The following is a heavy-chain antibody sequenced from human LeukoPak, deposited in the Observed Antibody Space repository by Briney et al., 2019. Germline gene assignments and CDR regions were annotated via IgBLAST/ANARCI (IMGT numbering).Heavy chain of an antibody. CDR1: GFTFASYA. J-gene: IGHJ4*02. D-gene: IGHD2-15*01. Sequence: GGSLRLSCAASGFTFASYAMSWVRQAPGKGLEWVSSISSSSSYIYYADSVKGRFTISRDNAKNSLYLQMNSLRAEDTAVYYCARDGPRGDRVVVAATDWGQGTLVTVSS. CDR3: ARDGPRGDRVVVAATD. CDR2: ISSSSSYI. V-gene: IGHV3-21*01.